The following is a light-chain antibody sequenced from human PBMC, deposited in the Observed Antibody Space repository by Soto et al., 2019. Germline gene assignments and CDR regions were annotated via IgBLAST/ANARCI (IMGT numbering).Light chain of an antibody. CDR1: QNITNN. Sequence: DIQMTQSPSSLSASIGDRVTTTCQASQNITNNLSWYQQKPGKAPNLLIYHASKLAKGVTSRFSGSGSGTDFSFIITSLQREDLATYYCQQYYGLPPLTFGQGTRL. J-gene: IGKJ5*01. CDR2: HAS. CDR3: QQYYGLPPLT. V-gene: IGKV1-33*01.